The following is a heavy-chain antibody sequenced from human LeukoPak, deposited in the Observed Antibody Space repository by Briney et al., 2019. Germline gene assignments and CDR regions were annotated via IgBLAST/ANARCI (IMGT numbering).Heavy chain of an antibody. D-gene: IGHD3-10*01. CDR2: IHKSATT. V-gene: IGHV3-23*05. J-gene: IGHJ6*03. CDR3: ARSLRVRGVPDYMDV. CDR1: GFTFSGYA. Sequence: GGSLRLSCAASGFTFSGYAMSWVRQAPGKGLEWVSVIHKSATTYYADTVKGRFTISRDNSKNTLYLQMNSLRVEDTAVYYCARSLRVRGVPDYMDVWGKGTTVTISS.